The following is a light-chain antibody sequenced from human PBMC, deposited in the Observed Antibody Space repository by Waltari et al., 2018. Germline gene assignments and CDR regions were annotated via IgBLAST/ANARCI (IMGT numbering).Light chain of an antibody. V-gene: IGKV4-1*01. J-gene: IGKJ2*01. Sequence: DIVMTQSPDSLAVSLGERATINCKSRPSVLYSSNNKNYLAWYQQKPGQPPKLLIYWASTRESGAPDRFSGSGSGTDFTLTISSLQAEDVAVYYCQQYYDTPYTFGQGTKLEIK. CDR2: WAS. CDR1: PSVLYSSNNKNY. CDR3: QQYYDTPYT.